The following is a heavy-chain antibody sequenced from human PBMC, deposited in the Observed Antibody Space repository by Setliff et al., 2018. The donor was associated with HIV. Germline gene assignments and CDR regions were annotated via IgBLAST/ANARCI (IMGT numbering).Heavy chain of an antibody. V-gene: IGHV4-38-2*01. D-gene: IGHD5-18*01. CDR1: GYSVSSGYF. CDR2: LYHSGTN. CDR3: ARQVGSQYSYWAYYFDS. J-gene: IGHJ4*02. Sequence: SETRSLTCAVSGYSVSSGYFWGWIRQPPGKGLGWIGSLYHSGTNFYNPSLKSRVTISLDTSTNRFSLKLNSVTAADTAIYYCARQVGSQYSYWAYYFDSWGQGALVTVSS.